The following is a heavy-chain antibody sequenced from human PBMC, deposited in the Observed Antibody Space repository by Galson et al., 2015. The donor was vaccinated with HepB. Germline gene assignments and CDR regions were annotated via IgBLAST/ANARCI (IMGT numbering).Heavy chain of an antibody. J-gene: IGHJ4*02. CDR2: VSYDGSNK. V-gene: IGHV3-30*04. D-gene: IGHD3-10*01. CDR3: ARAWFEELLSYHFDY. Sequence: SLRLSCAASGFTFSGYAMHWVRQAPGKGLDWVAIVSYDGSNKHYADSVKGRFTISRDNSKNTLHLQMNSLRVEDTAVYYCARAWFEELLSYHFDYWGQGALVTVSS. CDR1: GFTFSGYA.